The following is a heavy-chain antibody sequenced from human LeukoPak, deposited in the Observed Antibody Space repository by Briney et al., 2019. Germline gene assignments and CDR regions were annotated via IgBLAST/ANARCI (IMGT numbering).Heavy chain of an antibody. CDR1: GYSISSGYY. CDR2: IYHSGST. V-gene: IGHV4-38-2*01. J-gene: IGHJ4*02. CDR3: ARSIRHFDY. Sequence: SETLSLTCAVSGYSISSGYYWGWIRQPPGKGLEWIGSIYHSGSTYYNPSLKSRVTISVDTSKNQFSLKLSSVTAADTAVYYCARSIRHFDYWGQGTLVTVSS. D-gene: IGHD3-3*02.